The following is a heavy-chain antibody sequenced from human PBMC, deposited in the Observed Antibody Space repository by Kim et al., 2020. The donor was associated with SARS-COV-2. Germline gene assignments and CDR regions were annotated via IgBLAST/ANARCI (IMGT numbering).Heavy chain of an antibody. CDR2: ISYDGSNK. Sequence: GSLRLSCAASGFTFSSYAMHWVRQAPGKGLEWVAVISYDGSNKYYADSVKGRFTISRDNSKNTLYLQMNSLRAEDTAVYYCASMNDSSGYYAFDIWGQGTMVTVSS. CDR1: GFTFSSYA. J-gene: IGHJ3*02. V-gene: IGHV3-30*04. CDR3: ASMNDSSGYYAFDI. D-gene: IGHD3-22*01.